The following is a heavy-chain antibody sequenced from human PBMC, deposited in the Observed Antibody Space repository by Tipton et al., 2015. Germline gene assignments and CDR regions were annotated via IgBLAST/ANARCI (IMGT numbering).Heavy chain of an antibody. J-gene: IGHJ4*02. Sequence: SLRLSCAASGFTFSSYAMTWVRQAPGKGLEWVSSIGGGGGSTYYAASVKGRFTISRDNSNNTLYLQMNSLRAEDTAVYYCAKDGRWWLEGGYFDYWGQGTLATVSS. CDR1: GFTFSSYA. CDR2: IGGGGGST. CDR3: AKDGRWWLEGGYFDY. D-gene: IGHD2-15*01. V-gene: IGHV3-23*01.